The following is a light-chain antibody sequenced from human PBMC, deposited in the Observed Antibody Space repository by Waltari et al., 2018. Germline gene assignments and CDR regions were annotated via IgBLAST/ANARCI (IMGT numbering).Light chain of an antibody. Sequence: SSELTQDPAVSVALGQTVRITCQVDSRRSYYASWYQQKPGQAPVLVIYGKNNRPSGIPDRFSGSSSGNTASLTITGAQAEDEADYYCNSRDSSGNHWVFGGGTKLTVL. CDR1: SRRSYY. CDR3: NSRDSSGNHWV. CDR2: GKN. J-gene: IGLJ3*02. V-gene: IGLV3-19*01.